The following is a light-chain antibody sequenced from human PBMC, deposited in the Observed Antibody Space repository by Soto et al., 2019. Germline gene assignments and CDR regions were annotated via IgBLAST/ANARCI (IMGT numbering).Light chain of an antibody. CDR3: SSYTSSSTLYV. V-gene: IGLV2-14*01. J-gene: IGLJ1*01. CDR2: DVS. Sequence: QSALTQPASVSGSPGQSITISCTGTSSDVGGYNYVSWYQQHPGKALKLMIYDVSNRPSGVSHRFSGSKSDTTASLTISGHEAEDEADYYRSSYTSSSTLYVFGTGTKLTVL. CDR1: SSDVGGYNY.